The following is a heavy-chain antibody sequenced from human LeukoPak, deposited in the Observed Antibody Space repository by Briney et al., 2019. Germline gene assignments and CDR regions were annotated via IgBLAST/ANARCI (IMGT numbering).Heavy chain of an antibody. CDR3: ARDFGPYSH. V-gene: IGHV3-33*08. CDR2: IWYDGSNK. CDR1: EFTFSSYA. Sequence: GGSLRLSCAASEFTFSSYAMSWVRQAPGKGLEWVAVIWYDGSNKYYADSVKGRFTISRDNSKNTLYLQMNSLRAEDTAVYYCARDFGPYSHWGQGTLVTASS. J-gene: IGHJ4*02. D-gene: IGHD3/OR15-3a*01.